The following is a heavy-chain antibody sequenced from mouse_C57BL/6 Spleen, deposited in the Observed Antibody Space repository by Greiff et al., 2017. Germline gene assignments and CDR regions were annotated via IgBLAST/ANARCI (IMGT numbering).Heavy chain of an antibody. Sequence: VKLMESGAELVRPGTSVKVSCKASGYAFTNYLIEWVKQRPGQGLEWIGVINPGSGGTNYNEKFKGKATLTADKSSSTAYMQLSSLTSEDSAVYFCAREAYSNQAWFAYWGQGTLVTVSA. CDR1: GYAFTNYL. J-gene: IGHJ3*01. V-gene: IGHV1-54*01. CDR3: AREAYSNQAWFAY. D-gene: IGHD2-5*01. CDR2: INPGSGGT.